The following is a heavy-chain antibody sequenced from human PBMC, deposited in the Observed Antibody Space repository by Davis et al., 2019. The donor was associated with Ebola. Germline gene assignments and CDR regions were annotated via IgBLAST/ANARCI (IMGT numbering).Heavy chain of an antibody. Sequence: MPGGSLRLSCAVYGGSFSGYYWSWIRQPPGKGLEWIGEINHSGSTNYNPSLKSRVTISVDTSKNQFSLKLSSVTAADTAVYYCARGRGTILYSSSSKNDYWGQGTLVTVSS. CDR2: INHSGST. V-gene: IGHV4-34*01. CDR3: ARGRGTILYSSSSKNDY. CDR1: GGSFSGYY. D-gene: IGHD6-6*01. J-gene: IGHJ4*02.